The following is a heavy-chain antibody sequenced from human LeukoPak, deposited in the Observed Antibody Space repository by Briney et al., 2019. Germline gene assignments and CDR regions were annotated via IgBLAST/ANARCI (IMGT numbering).Heavy chain of an antibody. Sequence: PGGSLRLSCAASGFTFSSYIMNWVRQAPGKGLEWVSYISSSGSTIYYADSVKSRFTISRDNAKNSLYLQMNSLRAEDTAVYYCARVTGDYVWGSYRFDYWGQGTLVTVSS. J-gene: IGHJ4*02. CDR3: ARVTGDYVWGSYRFDY. CDR2: ISSSGSTI. CDR1: GFTFSSYI. V-gene: IGHV3-48*03. D-gene: IGHD3-16*02.